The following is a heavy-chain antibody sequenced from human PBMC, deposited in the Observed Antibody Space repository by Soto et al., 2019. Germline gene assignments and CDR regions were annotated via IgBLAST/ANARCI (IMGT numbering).Heavy chain of an antibody. Sequence: QLQLQESGPGLVKPSETLSLICTVSGGSISSNSHYWGWIRQPPGKGLEWIGSIYYSGSTHYNPSHKSRVTISVDTSKNQFSLKLSSVTAADTAVYYCARHSLFGVVIMWSFDYWGQGTLVTVSS. D-gene: IGHD3-3*01. CDR1: GGSISSNSHY. J-gene: IGHJ4*02. CDR3: ARHSLFGVVIMWSFDY. CDR2: IYYSGST. V-gene: IGHV4-39*01.